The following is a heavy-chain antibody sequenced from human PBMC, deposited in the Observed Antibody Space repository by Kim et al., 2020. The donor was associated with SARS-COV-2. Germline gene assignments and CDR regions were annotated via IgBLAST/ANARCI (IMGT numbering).Heavy chain of an antibody. CDR2: IRSKAYGGTT. Sequence: GGSLRLSCTASGFTFGDYAMSWVRQAPGKGLEWVGFIRSKAYGGTTEYAASVKGRFTISRDDSKSIAYLQMNSLKTEDTAVYYCTRDYPIRSSSGYRREFDYWGQGTLVTVSS. CDR3: TRDYPIRSSSGYRREFDY. V-gene: IGHV3-49*04. D-gene: IGHD3-22*01. CDR1: GFTFGDYA. J-gene: IGHJ4*02.